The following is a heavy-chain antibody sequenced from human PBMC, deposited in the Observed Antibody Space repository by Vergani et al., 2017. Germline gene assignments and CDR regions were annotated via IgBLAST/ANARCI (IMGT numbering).Heavy chain of an antibody. CDR3: AREPANMVRGVKGYYYYGMDV. CDR2: IYTSGST. J-gene: IGHJ6*02. Sequence: QVKLQESGPGLVKPSQTLSLTCTVSGGSISSGSYYWSWIRQPAGKGLEWIGRIYTSGSTNYNPSLKSRVTISVYTSKNQFSLKLSSVTAADTAVYYCAREPANMVRGVKGYYYYGMDVWGQGTTVTVSS. CDR1: GGSISSGSYY. D-gene: IGHD3-10*01. V-gene: IGHV4-61*02.